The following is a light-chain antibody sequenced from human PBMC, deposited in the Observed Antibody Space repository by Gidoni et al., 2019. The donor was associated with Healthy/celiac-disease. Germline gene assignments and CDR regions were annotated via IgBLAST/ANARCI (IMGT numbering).Light chain of an antibody. CDR2: AAS. CDR3: QQYNSYPLT. CDR1: QGIRNY. V-gene: IGKV1-16*02. J-gene: IGKJ3*01. Sequence: EIQMTQSPSSLSASVGDRVTITCRASQGIRNYLAWFQQKQGKAPKSLIYAASSVQSGVPSKVSGSGSGTDFTLTISSLQPEDFATYYCQQYNSYPLTFGPGTKVDIK.